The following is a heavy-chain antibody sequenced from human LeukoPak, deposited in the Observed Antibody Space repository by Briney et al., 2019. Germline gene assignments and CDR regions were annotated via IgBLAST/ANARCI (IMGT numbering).Heavy chain of an antibody. D-gene: IGHD3-10*01. CDR2: IRYDGSNK. CDR1: GFTFSSYG. CDR3: AREGYYYGSGSSEYYYYYYMDV. Sequence: GGSLRLSCAASGFTFSSYGMHWVRQAPGKGLEWVAFIRYDGSNKYYADSVKGRFTISRDNSKNTLYLQMNSLRSDDTAVYYCAREGYYYGSGSSEYYYYYYMDVWGKGTTVTISS. J-gene: IGHJ6*03. V-gene: IGHV3-30*02.